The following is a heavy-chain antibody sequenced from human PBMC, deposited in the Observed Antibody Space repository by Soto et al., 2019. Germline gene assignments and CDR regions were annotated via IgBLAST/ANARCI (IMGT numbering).Heavy chain of an antibody. Sequence: SETLSLTCTVSGGSISSGGYYWSWIRQHPGKGLEWIGYIYYSGSTYYNPSLKSRVTISVDTSKNQFSLKLSSVTAADTAVYYCARGIPSMITFGGVIVKDYYMDVWGKGTTVTVSS. D-gene: IGHD3-16*02. V-gene: IGHV4-31*03. CDR1: GGSISSGGYY. CDR2: IYYSGST. CDR3: ARGIPSMITFGGVIVKDYYMDV. J-gene: IGHJ6*03.